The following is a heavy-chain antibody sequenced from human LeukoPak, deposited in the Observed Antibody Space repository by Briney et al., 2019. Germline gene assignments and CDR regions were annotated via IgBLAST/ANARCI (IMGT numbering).Heavy chain of an antibody. CDR1: GGSVNRGYYY. J-gene: IGHJ4*02. CDR2: IYTDGST. D-gene: IGHD6-19*01. Sequence: SQTLSLTCTVSGGSVNRGYYYWSWIRQPAGERLEWIGRIYTDGSTYYNPSLKGRVIISLDTSKNHFSLRLTSVTAADTAVYYCAREAVSGPFHIWGQGTLVTVSS. V-gene: IGHV4-61*02. CDR3: AREAVSGPFHI.